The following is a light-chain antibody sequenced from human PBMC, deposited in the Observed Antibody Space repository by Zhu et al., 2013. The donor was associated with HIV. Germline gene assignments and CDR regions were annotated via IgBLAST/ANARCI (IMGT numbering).Light chain of an antibody. CDR2: NTN. J-gene: IGLJ3*02. Sequence: QTVVTQEPSFSVSPGGTVTLTCGLSSGSVSTSSYPSWYQQTPGQTPRTLIYNTNTRSSGVPDRFSGSILGDKAALTITGAQADDESDYYCVLYMRSGIWVFGGGTKLTVL. CDR1: SGSVSTSSY. V-gene: IGLV8-61*01. CDR3: VLYMRSGIWV.